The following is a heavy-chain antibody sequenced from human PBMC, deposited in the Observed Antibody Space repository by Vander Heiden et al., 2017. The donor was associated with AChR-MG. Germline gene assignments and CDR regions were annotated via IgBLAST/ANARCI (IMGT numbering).Heavy chain of an antibody. J-gene: IGHJ6*03. D-gene: IGHD6-25*01. Sequence: QVQLVESGGGVVQPRRSLRLSCAASGFIFSSYGLHWVRQAPGKGLEWVALIWYDGSKKYYADSVKGRFTISRDNSKNTLYVEMNSPRAEDTAVYYCARAQREYMDVWGKGTTVTVSS. V-gene: IGHV3-33*01. CDR2: IWYDGSKK. CDR1: GFIFSSYG. CDR3: ARAQREYMDV.